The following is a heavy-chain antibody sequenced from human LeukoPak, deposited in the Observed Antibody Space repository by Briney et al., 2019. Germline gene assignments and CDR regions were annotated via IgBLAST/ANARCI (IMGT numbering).Heavy chain of an antibody. CDR3: AKDRCSGGSCYTVGSFDY. J-gene: IGHJ4*02. CDR1: GFTFSSYA. CDR2: ISSSSSYI. D-gene: IGHD2-15*01. Sequence: GRSLRLSCAASGFTFSSYAMHWVRQAPGKGLEWVSSISSSSSYIYYADSVKGRFTISRDNAKNSLYLQMNSLRAEDTAVYYCAKDRCSGGSCYTVGSFDYWGQGTLVTVSS. V-gene: IGHV3-21*04.